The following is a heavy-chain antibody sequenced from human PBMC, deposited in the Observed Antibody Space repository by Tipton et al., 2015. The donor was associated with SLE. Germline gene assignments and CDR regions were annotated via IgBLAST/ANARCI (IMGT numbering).Heavy chain of an antibody. CDR2: INHSGST. V-gene: IGHV4-34*01. CDR3: ARGGVTIFGVVIRSKLDV. Sequence: TLSLTCAVYGGPFSGYYWSWIRQPPGKGLEWIGEINHSGSTNYNPSLKSRVTISVDTAKNQFSRKLSSVTAADTAVYYCARGGVTIFGVVIRSKLDVWGQGTTVTVSS. CDR1: GGPFSGYY. J-gene: IGHJ6*02. D-gene: IGHD3-3*01.